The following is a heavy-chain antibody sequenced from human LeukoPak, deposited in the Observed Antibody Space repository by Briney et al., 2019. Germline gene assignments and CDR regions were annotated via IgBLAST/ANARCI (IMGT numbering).Heavy chain of an antibody. Sequence: PGGSLRLSCAASGFTFSSYAMSWVRQAPGKGLEWVSAISGSGGSTYYADSVKGRFTIFRDNSKNTLYLQMNSLRAEDTAVYYCAKDGSGYCSGGSCPFWGQGTLVTVSS. J-gene: IGHJ4*02. CDR3: AKDGSGYCSGGSCPF. V-gene: IGHV3-23*01. D-gene: IGHD2-15*01. CDR1: GFTFSSYA. CDR2: ISGSGGST.